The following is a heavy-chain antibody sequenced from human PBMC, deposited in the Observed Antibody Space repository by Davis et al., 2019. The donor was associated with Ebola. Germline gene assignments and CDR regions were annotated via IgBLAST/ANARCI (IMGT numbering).Heavy chain of an antibody. D-gene: IGHD3-10*01. J-gene: IGHJ6*02. CDR1: GGSISSSNW. Sequence: SQTLSLTCAVSGGSISSSNWWSWIRQPPGKGLEWIGEINHSGSTNYNPSLKSRVTISVDTSKNQFSLKLSSVTAADTAVYYCARGIITMVQGVIVYYYYYGMDVWGQGTTVTVSS. V-gene: IGHV4-4*02. CDR2: INHSGST. CDR3: ARGIITMVQGVIVYYYYYGMDV.